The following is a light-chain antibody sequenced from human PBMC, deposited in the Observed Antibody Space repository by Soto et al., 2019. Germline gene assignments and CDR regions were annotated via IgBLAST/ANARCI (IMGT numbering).Light chain of an antibody. Sequence: QSALTQPASVSGSPGESITISCSGTSNDVGRYNYVSWYQQHPGKVPKLLIYEASQRPSGISNRLSGSKSGNTASLTISGLQAEDEADYFCSSYTRNSTVAFGGGTKLTVL. J-gene: IGLJ2*01. CDR2: EAS. V-gene: IGLV2-14*03. CDR1: SNDVGRYNY. CDR3: SSYTRNSTVA.